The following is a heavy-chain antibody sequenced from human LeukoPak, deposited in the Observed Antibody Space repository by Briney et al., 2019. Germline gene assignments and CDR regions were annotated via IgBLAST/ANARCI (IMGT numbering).Heavy chain of an antibody. CDR1: GFIFSNYH. J-gene: IGHJ4*02. V-gene: IGHV3-30*03. D-gene: IGHD3-22*01. CDR3: ARQFHDTSGLNY. CDR2: ISYDGSNK. Sequence: GRSLRLSCAASGFIFSNYHMHWVRQAPGKGLERVAVISYDGSNKYYADSVKGRFTISRDNSKNTLYAQMNSLRGEDTAVYYCARQFHDTSGLNYWGQGTLVTISS.